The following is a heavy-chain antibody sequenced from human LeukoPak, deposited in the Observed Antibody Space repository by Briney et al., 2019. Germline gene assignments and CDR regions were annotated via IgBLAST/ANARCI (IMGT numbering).Heavy chain of an antibody. CDR3: ARDRCSSTSCYFSTYSVDAFDI. CDR1: GYTFTGYY. V-gene: IGHV1-2*06. J-gene: IGHJ3*02. Sequence: GASVKVSCRASGYTFTGYYMHWVRQAPGQGLEWMGRINPNSGGTNYAQKFQGRVTMIRDTSISTAYMELSRLRSDDTAVYYCARDRCSSTSCYFSTYSVDAFDIWGQGTMVTVSS. D-gene: IGHD2-2*01. CDR2: INPNSGGT.